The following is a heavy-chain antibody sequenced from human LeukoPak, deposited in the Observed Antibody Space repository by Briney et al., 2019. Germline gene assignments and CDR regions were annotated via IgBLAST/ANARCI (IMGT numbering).Heavy chain of an antibody. CDR1: GYTFTGYY. CDR3: AREAAAAGENYFDY. CDR2: INPNSGGT. V-gene: IGHV1-2*02. Sequence: ASVKVSCKASGYTFTGYYMHWVRQAPGQGLEWMGWINPNSGGTNYAQKFQGRVTMTRDTSISTAYMELSRLRSDDTAVYYCAREAAAAGENYFDYWGQGTLVTVSS. D-gene: IGHD6-13*01. J-gene: IGHJ4*02.